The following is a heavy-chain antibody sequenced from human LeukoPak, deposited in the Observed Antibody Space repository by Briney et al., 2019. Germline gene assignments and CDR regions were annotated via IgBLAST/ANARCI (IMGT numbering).Heavy chain of an antibody. Sequence: GGSLRLSCAASGFTFSSYWMHWVRHAPGKGLVWVSRIITDGSSTTYADSVRGRFTISRDNAKKTVYLQMNSLRAEGTAVYYCARPRGSYYYDAFDIWGQGTMVTVSS. CDR3: ARPRGSYYYDAFDI. CDR1: GFTFSSYW. D-gene: IGHD1-26*01. J-gene: IGHJ3*02. CDR2: IITDGSST. V-gene: IGHV3-74*01.